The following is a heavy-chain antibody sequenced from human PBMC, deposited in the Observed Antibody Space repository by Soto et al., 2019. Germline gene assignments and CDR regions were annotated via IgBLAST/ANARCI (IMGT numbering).Heavy chain of an antibody. CDR2: ISPSTSHI. Sequence: EVHLVESGGGLVKPGGSLRLSCAVSGFTFSSCTMNWVRQAPGKGLEWVSSISPSTSHIYYADSVKGRFTISRDNAKNSLFLQKNSLRAEDTAVYYCSGCSGGACHQNYGMDVWGQWTTVTVSS. V-gene: IGHV3-21*01. CDR3: SGCSGGACHQNYGMDV. D-gene: IGHD2-15*01. CDR1: GFTFSSCT. J-gene: IGHJ6*02.